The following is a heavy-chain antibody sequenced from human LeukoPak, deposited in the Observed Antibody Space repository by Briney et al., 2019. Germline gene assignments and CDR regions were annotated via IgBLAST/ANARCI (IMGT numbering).Heavy chain of an antibody. CDR2: ISGRGGST. D-gene: IGHD6-13*01. CDR3: AKGYSSSWGPYYFDY. J-gene: IGHJ4*02. CDR1: GFTLSGYG. V-gene: IGHV3-23*01. Sequence: GGSLRLSCAASGFTLSGYGMSWVRHAPGKGLEWVSGISGRGGSTYYADSVKGRFTISRDNSKNTLYLQMNSLRAEDTAVYYCAKGYSSSWGPYYFDYWGQGTLVTVSS.